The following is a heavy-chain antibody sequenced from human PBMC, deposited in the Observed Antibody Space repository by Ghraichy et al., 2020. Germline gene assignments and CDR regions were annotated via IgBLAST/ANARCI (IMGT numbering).Heavy chain of an antibody. D-gene: IGHD3-22*01. CDR2: IRYSGSSI. J-gene: IGHJ3*02. Sequence: LSLTCAASGFTVSSYAMSWVRQAPGKGLEWVSSIRYSGSSIYYTDSVKGRFTISRDNSKNTLYLQMNSLRAEDTAVYYCAKDRDYYDSSGYYFNAFDICGQGTMVTVSS. CDR1: GFTVSSYA. V-gene: IGHV3-23*01. CDR3: AKDRDYYDSSGYYFNAFDI.